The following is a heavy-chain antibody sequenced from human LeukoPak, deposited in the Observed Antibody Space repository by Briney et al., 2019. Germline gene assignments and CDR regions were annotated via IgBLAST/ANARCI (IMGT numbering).Heavy chain of an antibody. CDR2: MSGSGAGT. CDR3: ARTRDILTGYSTDF. V-gene: IGHV3-23*01. Sequence: PGGSLRLSCAASGFTFTNYAMTWVRQAPGKGLDWVSGMSGSGAGTYYADSVKGRFTISRDNSKNTLYLQMNSLRAEDTAIYYCARTRDILTGYSTDFWGQGTLVTVSS. D-gene: IGHD3-9*01. J-gene: IGHJ4*02. CDR1: GFTFTNYA.